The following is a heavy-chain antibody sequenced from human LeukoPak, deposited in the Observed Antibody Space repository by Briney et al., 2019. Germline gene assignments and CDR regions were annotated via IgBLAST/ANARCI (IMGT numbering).Heavy chain of an antibody. CDR3: ARDRRITIFGVGTRWFDP. D-gene: IGHD3-3*01. Sequence: GASVKVSCKASGYTFTSYYMHWVRQAPGQGLEWMGIINPSGGSTSYAQKFQGRVSMTTDTSTSTAYMELRSLRSDDTAVYYCARDRRITIFGVGTRWFDPWGQGTLVTVSS. V-gene: IGHV1-46*01. CDR1: GYTFTSYY. J-gene: IGHJ5*02. CDR2: INPSGGST.